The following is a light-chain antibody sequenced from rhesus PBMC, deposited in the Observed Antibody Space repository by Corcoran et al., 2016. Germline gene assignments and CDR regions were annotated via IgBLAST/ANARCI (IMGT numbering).Light chain of an antibody. J-gene: IGLJ1*01. CDR3: CSYAGTYTYI. Sequence: QAALTQPRSVSGSPGQSVTISCTGTSSDTGGYNYVSWYQQHPGTAPKLMIYEVSKRPSGVSDRFSVSKSGNTAALTISGLQAEDEADYYCCSYAGTYTYIFGAGTRLTVL. CDR1: SSDTGGYNY. V-gene: IGLV2-32*01. CDR2: EVS.